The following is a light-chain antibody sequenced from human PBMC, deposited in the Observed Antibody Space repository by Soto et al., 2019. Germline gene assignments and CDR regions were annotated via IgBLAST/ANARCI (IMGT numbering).Light chain of an antibody. V-gene: IGKV3-15*01. CDR1: QSISSS. CDR2: GAS. CDR3: QQYNNGPTYT. Sequence: EIVMTQSPATLSVSPGERATLSCRASQSISSSLAWYQQKPGQAPRLLIYGASTRATGIPARFSGSGSGTEFPLTINNLQSEDFAVYYCQQYNNGPTYTFGQGTKLEIK. J-gene: IGKJ2*01.